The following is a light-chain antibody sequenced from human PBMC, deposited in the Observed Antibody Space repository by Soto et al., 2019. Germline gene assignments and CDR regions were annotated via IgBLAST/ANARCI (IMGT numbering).Light chain of an antibody. CDR1: QDISDH. CDR3: QKYDRTPRT. CDR2: GAS. Sequence: DFQMTQSPSSLTASVGDRVTITCRASQDISDHLAWYQHKPGKVPELLIYGASTLQSGVPSRFSGGGSGTDFTLTNSSLQPEHVATYYCQKYDRTPRTFGQGTKVEL. V-gene: IGKV1-27*01. J-gene: IGKJ1*01.